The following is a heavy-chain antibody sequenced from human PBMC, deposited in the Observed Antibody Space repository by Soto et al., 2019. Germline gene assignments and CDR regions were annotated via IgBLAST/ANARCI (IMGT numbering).Heavy chain of an antibody. V-gene: IGHV1-8*01. CDR2: MNPNSGNT. CDR3: ARGRGLLWFGNYYSYYGIVF. J-gene: IGHJ6*02. D-gene: IGHD3-10*01. CDR1: GYTFTSYD. Sequence: ASVKVSCKASGYTFTSYDINWVRQATGQGLEWMGWMNPNSGNTGYAQKFQGRVTMTRNTSISTAYMELSSLRSEDTAVYYCARGRGLLWFGNYYSYYGIVFWCQGTTVTV.